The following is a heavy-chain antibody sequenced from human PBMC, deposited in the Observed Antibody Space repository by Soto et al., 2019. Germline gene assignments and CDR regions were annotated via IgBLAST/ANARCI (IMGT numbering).Heavy chain of an antibody. CDR1: GFSLRDQL. CDR2: VRTKAYSYST. Sequence: GGCLGLSCAASGFSLRDQLVDWVRQAPGKGLEWVGQVRTKAYSYSTDYAASVKGRFTISRDDSQNSLYLQMNSLKTEDTAVYYCADVGRTTTAVWGQGTTVTVSS. J-gene: IGHJ6*02. D-gene: IGHD1-26*01. V-gene: IGHV3-72*01. CDR3: ADVGRTTTAV.